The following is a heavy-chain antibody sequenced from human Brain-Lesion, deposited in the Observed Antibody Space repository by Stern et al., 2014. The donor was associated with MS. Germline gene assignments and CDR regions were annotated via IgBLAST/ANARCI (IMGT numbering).Heavy chain of an antibody. CDR3: ARGRVVPGFQYYATDV. Sequence: QVQLQESGPGLVKPSQTLSLSCTVSGGSISSGGYYWSWIRQPAGKGLEWIGRIFNSGSTSYNPSLKSRVTISIATSKNQFSLRLNSMTAADTAVYYCARGRVVPGFQYYATDVWGQGTTV. CDR1: GGSISSGGYY. J-gene: IGHJ6*02. V-gene: IGHV4-61*02. CDR2: IFNSGST. D-gene: IGHD2-2*01.